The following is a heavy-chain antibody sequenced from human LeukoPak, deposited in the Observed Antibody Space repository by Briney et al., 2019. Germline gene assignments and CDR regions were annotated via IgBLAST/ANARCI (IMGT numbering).Heavy chain of an antibody. CDR3: ARENTLVRGTRNPFDY. J-gene: IGHJ4*02. CDR2: TFYRSKWYY. D-gene: IGHD3-10*01. CDR1: GDSVSSNDAA. Sequence: SQTLSLTCAISGDSVSSNDAAWNWIRQSPSRGLEWLGRTFYRSKWYYDSAVSVKSRITINPDTSKNQFSLQLNSVTPEDTAMYYCARENTLVRGTRNPFDYWGRGTLVTVSS. V-gene: IGHV6-1*01.